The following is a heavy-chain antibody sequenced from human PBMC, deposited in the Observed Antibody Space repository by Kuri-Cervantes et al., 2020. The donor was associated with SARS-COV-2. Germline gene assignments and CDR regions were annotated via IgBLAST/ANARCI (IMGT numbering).Heavy chain of an antibody. D-gene: IGHD1-26*01. CDR2: ISWDGGST. Sequence: GESLKISYAASGFTFDDYAMHWARQPLGKGLEWVSLISWDGGSTYYADSVKGRFTISRDNSKNSLYLQMNSLRPEDTALYYCAEGTSGSNYDYYGMDVWGQGTTVTVSS. V-gene: IGHV3-43D*04. CDR3: AEGTSGSNYDYYGMDV. J-gene: IGHJ6*02. CDR1: GFTFDDYA.